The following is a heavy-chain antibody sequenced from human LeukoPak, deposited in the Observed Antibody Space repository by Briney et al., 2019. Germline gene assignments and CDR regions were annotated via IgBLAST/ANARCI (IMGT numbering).Heavy chain of an antibody. J-gene: IGHJ4*02. V-gene: IGHV1-2*02. CDR1: GYTFTGYY. D-gene: IGHD7-27*01. CDR3: ARESDGNWGLVY. CDR2: IHPNTGGT. Sequence: ASVKVSCKASGYTFTGYYVHWVRQAPGQGLEWMGWIHPNTGGTNSAERFQGRVTMTRDTSISTAYMELSRLRSDDTAVYYCARESDGNWGLVYWGQGTLVTVSS.